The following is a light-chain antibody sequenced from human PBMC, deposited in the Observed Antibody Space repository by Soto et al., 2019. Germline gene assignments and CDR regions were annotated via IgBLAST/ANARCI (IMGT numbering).Light chain of an antibody. J-gene: IGKJ1*01. V-gene: IGKV3-15*01. CDR1: QSVRSN. Sequence: EIVMTQSPATLSVSPGERATLSCRASQSVRSNLAWYQQKPGQAPRLLIYGAFARATGIPARFSGSGSGTEFTLTISSLQSEDFAVYYCQQYKSWKTFGQGTKVEIK. CDR3: QQYKSWKT. CDR2: GAF.